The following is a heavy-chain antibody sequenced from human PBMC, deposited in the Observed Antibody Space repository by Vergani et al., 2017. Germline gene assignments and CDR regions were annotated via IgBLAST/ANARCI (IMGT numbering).Heavy chain of an antibody. V-gene: IGHV1-18*01. D-gene: IGHD5-12*01. CDR2: ISAYNGNT. J-gene: IGHJ6*02. CDR1: GGTFSSYA. CDR3: ARDGGANSGYDYDYYYGMDV. Sequence: QVQLVQSGAEVKKPGSSVKVSCKASGGTFSSYAISWVRQAPGQGLEWMGRISAYNGNTNYAQKLQGRVTMTTDTSTSTAYMELRSLRSDDTAVYYCARDGGANSGYDYDYYYGMDVWGQGTTVTVSS.